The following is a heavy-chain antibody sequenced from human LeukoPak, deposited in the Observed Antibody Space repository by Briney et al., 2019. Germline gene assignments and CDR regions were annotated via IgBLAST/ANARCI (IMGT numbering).Heavy chain of an antibody. CDR3: ARGSHRHSYGDY. CDR2: IYTSGST. CDR1: GGSISSGSYY. J-gene: IGHJ4*02. V-gene: IGHV4-61*02. Sequence: PSETLSLTCTVSGGSISSGSYYWSWLRQPAGKGLEWIGRIYTSGSTNYNPSLKSRVTISVDTSKNQFSLKLSAVTAVDTAVYYCARGSHRHSYGDYWGQGTLVTVSS. D-gene: IGHD5-18*01.